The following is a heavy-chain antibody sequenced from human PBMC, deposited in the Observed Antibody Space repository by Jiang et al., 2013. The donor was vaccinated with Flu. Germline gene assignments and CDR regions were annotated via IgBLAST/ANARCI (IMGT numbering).Heavy chain of an antibody. J-gene: IGHJ4*02. Sequence: VQLVESGGGVVQPGRSLRLSCAASGFTFSNYGMNWVRQAPGKGLEWVAVISYDGTNKYYVDSVKGRFTISRDNSKNTLYLQMSSLRAEDTAVYYCAQAGLTGTTFDYWGQGTLVTVSS. CDR1: GFTFSNYG. CDR2: ISYDGTNK. D-gene: IGHD1-7*01. V-gene: IGHV3-30*18. CDR3: AQAGLTGTTFDY.